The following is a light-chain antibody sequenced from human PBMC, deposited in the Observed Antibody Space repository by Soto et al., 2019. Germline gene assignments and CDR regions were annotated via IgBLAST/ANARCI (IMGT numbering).Light chain of an antibody. V-gene: IGKV3-20*01. CDR2: GAS. CDR3: QHYGSSPLIS. J-gene: IGKJ5*01. CDR1: QTVSITY. Sequence: VLTQSPGTLSLSPGESATISCRASQTVSITYLTWYQQKPGQAPRLLIFGASKRATGIPDRFSGSGSGRDLTLTISGLEPEDFAVYYCQHYGSSPLISFGQGTRLEIK.